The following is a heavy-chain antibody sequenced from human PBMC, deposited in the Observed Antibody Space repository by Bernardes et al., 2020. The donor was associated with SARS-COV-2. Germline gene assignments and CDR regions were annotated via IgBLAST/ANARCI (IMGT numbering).Heavy chain of an antibody. D-gene: IGHD6-19*01. CDR1: GFSLSDHF. J-gene: IGHJ6*02. Sequence: GGSLRLSCAASGFSLSDHFMEWVRQAPGKGLEWVGRSRGKGDSYTTEYAASVKGRFTISRDDSKNLVYLQMNSLRIEDTAVYYCARDQWHTDYYYGVDVWGQGTTVTVSS. CDR2: SRGKGDSYTT. V-gene: IGHV3-72*01. CDR3: ARDQWHTDYYYGVDV.